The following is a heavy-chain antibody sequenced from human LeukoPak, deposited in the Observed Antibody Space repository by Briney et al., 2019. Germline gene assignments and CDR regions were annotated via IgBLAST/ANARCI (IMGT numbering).Heavy chain of an antibody. CDR1: GYTFTSYD. D-gene: IGHD2-15*01. J-gene: IGHJ6*02. V-gene: IGHV1-8*01. CDR3: ARYPRGGSYYRYYGMDV. Sequence: ASVKVSCNASGYTFTSYDINWVRQATGQGLEWMGWMNPNSGNTGYAQKFQGRVTMTRNTSISTAYMELSSLRSEDTAVYYCARYPRGGSYYRYYGMDVWGQGTTVTVSS. CDR2: MNPNSGNT.